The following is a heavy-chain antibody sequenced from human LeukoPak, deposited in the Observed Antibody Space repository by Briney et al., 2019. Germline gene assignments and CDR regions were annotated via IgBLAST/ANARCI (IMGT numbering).Heavy chain of an antibody. CDR2: IYHSGST. V-gene: IGHV4-38-2*01. CDR1: GYSFSSGYY. J-gene: IGHJ4*02. D-gene: IGHD6-13*01. CDR3: ARLSIAAAGY. Sequence: PSETLSLTCAVSGYSFSSGYYWGWIRQPPGKGLEWIGSIYHSGSTYYNPSLKSRVTISVDTSKNQFSLKLSSVTAADTAVYYCARLSIAAAGYWGQGTLVTVPS.